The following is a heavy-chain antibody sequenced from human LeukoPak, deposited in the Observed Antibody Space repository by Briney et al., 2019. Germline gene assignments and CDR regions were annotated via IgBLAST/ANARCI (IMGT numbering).Heavy chain of an antibody. CDR3: ATVTRWFGELLWADY. D-gene: IGHD3-10*01. CDR2: IIPIFGTA. J-gene: IGHJ4*02. CDR1: GGTFSSYA. Sequence: SVKVSCKASGGTFSSYAISWVRQAPGQGLEWMGGIIPIFGTANYAQKFQGRVTITADESTSTAYMELSSLRSEDTAVYYCATVTRWFGELLWADYWGQGTLVTVSS. V-gene: IGHV1-69*13.